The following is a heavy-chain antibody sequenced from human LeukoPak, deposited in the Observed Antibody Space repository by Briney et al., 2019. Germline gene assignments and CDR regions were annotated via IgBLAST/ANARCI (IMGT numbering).Heavy chain of an antibody. Sequence: GSLRLSCTGSGFTFSDAWLSWVRQPPGKGLEWIGEINHSGSTNYNPSLKSRVTISVDTSKNQFSLKLSSVTAADTAVYYCARDQLWFSRAFDIWGQGTMVTVSS. D-gene: IGHD5-18*01. CDR3: ARDQLWFSRAFDI. CDR1: GFTFSDAW. J-gene: IGHJ3*02. CDR2: INHSGST. V-gene: IGHV4-34*01.